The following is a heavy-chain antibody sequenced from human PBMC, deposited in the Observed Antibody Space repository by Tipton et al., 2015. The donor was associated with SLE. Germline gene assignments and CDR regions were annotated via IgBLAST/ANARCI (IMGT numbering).Heavy chain of an antibody. Sequence: TLSLTCTVSGGSMKSYYWSWIRQTPGKGLEWIAYTYYSGSPYYNPSLKSRVTISLDMSKNQFSLRLSSVTAADTAVYYCPIYYHDSTGLHWFDPWGQGTRVTDCS. D-gene: IGHD3-22*01. CDR1: GGSMKSYY. J-gene: IGHJ5*02. V-gene: IGHV4-59*12. CDR3: PIYYHDSTGLHWFDP. CDR2: TYYSGSP.